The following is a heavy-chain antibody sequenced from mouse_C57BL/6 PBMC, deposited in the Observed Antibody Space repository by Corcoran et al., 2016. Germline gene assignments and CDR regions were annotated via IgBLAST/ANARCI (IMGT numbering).Heavy chain of an antibody. CDR1: GYTFTTYG. D-gene: IGHD1-1*01. Sequence: QIQLVQSGPELKKPGETVKISCKASGYTFTTYGMSWVKQAPGKGLKWMGWINTYSGVPTYADDFKGRFAFSLETSASTAYLQINNLKNEDTATYFFARSITTVPYFAYWGQGTTVTVSS. CDR3: ARSITTVPYFAY. V-gene: IGHV9-3*01. CDR2: INTYSGVP. J-gene: IGHJ2*01.